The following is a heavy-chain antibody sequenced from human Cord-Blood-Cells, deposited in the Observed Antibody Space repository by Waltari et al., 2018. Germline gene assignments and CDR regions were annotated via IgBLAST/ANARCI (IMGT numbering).Heavy chain of an antibody. CDR1: GFTFDDYA. D-gene: IGHD1-26*01. CDR3: AKDIGGATTYYYYGMDV. Sequence: EVQLVESGGVVVQPGGSLRLSCAASGFTFDDYAMHWVRQAPGKGLEWVSLISWDGGSTYYADSVKGRFTISRDNSKNSLYLQMNSLRAEDTALYYCAKDIGGATTYYYYGMDVWGQGTTVTVYS. V-gene: IGHV3-43D*03. J-gene: IGHJ6*02. CDR2: ISWDGGST.